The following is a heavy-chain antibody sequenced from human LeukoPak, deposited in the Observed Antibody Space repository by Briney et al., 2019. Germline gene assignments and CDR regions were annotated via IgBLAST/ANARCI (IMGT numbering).Heavy chain of an antibody. V-gene: IGHV3-30*18. Sequence: GGSLRLSCAASGFTFSSYGMHWVRQAPGKGLEWVAVISYDGSNKYCADSVKGRFTISRDNSKNTLYLQMNSLRAEDTAVYYCAKDPFDYWGQGTLVTVSS. CDR1: GFTFSSYG. CDR2: ISYDGSNK. CDR3: AKDPFDY. J-gene: IGHJ4*02.